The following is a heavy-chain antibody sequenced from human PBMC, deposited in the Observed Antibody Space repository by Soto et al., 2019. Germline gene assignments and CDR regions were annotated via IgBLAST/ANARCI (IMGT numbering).Heavy chain of an antibody. CDR2: LNHRGIT. CDR1: GGSFTDYY. Sequence: PSETLSLTCAVYGGSFTDYYWTWIRQSPGKGLEWIGELNHRGITISNPSLKSRFTISVDTSRKQSSLNLYSVTAADTAVYYCARSGRTCTEPQCYTYFGYWGQGSLVTVSS. V-gene: IGHV4-34*01. CDR3: ARSGRTCTEPQCYTYFGY. D-gene: IGHD3-10*01. J-gene: IGHJ4*02.